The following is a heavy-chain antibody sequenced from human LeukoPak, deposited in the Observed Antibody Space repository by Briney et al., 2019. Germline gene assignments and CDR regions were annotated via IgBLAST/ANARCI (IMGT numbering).Heavy chain of an antibody. CDR2: IYYSGST. J-gene: IGHJ4*02. CDR3: ARLRYYGDYIDY. D-gene: IGHD4-17*01. Sequence: PSETLSLTCTVSGGSISSCSYCWGWLRQPPGKGLEWIGSIYYSGSTYYNPSLKSRVTISVDTSKNQFSLKLSSVTAADTAVYYCARLRYYGDYIDYWGQGTLVTVSS. CDR1: GGSISSCSYC. V-gene: IGHV4-39*01.